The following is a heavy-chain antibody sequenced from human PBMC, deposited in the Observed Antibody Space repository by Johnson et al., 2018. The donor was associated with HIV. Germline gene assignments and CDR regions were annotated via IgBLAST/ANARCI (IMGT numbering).Heavy chain of an antibody. CDR2: ISHVGNHK. D-gene: IGHD6-19*01. J-gene: IGHJ3*01. Sequence: VQLVESGGGVVQPGGSLRLSCAASEFPFSSHWMNWVRQAPGKGLEWAAHISHVGNHKYYANSVKGRFTISRDNSKNTLYLQMNSLRAEDTALYYCARDRGSSRDALDVWGQGTMVTVSS. CDR1: EFPFSSHW. CDR3: ARDRGSSRDALDV. V-gene: IGHV3-7*01.